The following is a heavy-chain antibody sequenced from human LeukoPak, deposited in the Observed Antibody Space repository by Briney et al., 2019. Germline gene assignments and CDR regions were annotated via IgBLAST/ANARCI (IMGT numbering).Heavy chain of an antibody. CDR1: GFTFSDAA. Sequence: GGSLRLSCSASGFTFSDAAIHWVRQASGKGLEWVGRIRSKSSNYATAYTASVNGRFTISRDDSKNTAYLQMNSLKTEDTAIYYCTRHLVDVWGQGTTVTVSS. CDR2: IRSKSSNYAT. CDR3: TRHLVDV. J-gene: IGHJ6*02. V-gene: IGHV3-73*01.